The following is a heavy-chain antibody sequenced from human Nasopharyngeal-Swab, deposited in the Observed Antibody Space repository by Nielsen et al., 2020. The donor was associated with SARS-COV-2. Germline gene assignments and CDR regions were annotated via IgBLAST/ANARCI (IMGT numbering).Heavy chain of an antibody. D-gene: IGHD6-19*01. J-gene: IGHJ3*02. Sequence: SLKISCAASGFTFDDYAMHWVRQAPGKGLEWVSGISWNSGSIGYADSVKGRFTISRDNAKNSLYLQMNSLRAEDTALYYCAKVPYSSGWDDAFDTWGQGTMVTVSS. CDR1: GFTFDDYA. V-gene: IGHV3-9*01. CDR2: ISWNSGSI. CDR3: AKVPYSSGWDDAFDT.